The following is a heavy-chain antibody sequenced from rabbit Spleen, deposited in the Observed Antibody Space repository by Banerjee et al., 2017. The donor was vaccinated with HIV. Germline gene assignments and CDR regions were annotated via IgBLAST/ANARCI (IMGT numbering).Heavy chain of an antibody. V-gene: IGHV1S45*01. J-gene: IGHJ4*01. CDR3: ARDLDGAIGWNFGW. CDR1: GFSFGDRDV. CDR2: INVATGKP. D-gene: IGHD2-1*01. Sequence: QEQLVESGGGLVQPEGSLTLTCTASGFSFGDRDVMCWVRQAPGKGLEWIACINVATGKPVYATWAKGRFTISRTSSTTVTLRMTSLTAADTATYFCARDLDGAIGWNFGWWGQGTLVTVS.